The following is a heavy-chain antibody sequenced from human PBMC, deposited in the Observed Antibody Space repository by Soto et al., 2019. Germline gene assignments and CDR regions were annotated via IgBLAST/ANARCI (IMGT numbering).Heavy chain of an antibody. CDR1: GFTFSSYW. J-gene: IGHJ4*02. Sequence: LRLSCVASGFTFSSYWMSWVRQAPGKGLEWVANIKHYGSEKYYVDSVKGRFTISRDNAKNSPYLQMNSLRAEETAVYYCARTTYFDYWGQGTLVTVYS. CDR2: IKHYGSEK. CDR3: ARTTYFDY. V-gene: IGHV3-7*01.